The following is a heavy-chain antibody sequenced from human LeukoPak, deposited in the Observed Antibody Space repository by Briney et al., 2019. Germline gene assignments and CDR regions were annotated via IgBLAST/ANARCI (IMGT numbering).Heavy chain of an antibody. Sequence: SETLSLTCAVYGGSFSGYYWSWIRQPPGKGLEWIGEINHSGSTNYNPSLKSRVTISVDTSKNQFSLKLSSVTAADTAVYYCASGDLEVAYCGGDCYTVVDWGQGTLVTVSS. J-gene: IGHJ4*02. V-gene: IGHV4-34*01. CDR1: GGSFSGYY. CDR3: ASGDLEVAYCGGDCYTVVD. CDR2: INHSGST. D-gene: IGHD2-21*02.